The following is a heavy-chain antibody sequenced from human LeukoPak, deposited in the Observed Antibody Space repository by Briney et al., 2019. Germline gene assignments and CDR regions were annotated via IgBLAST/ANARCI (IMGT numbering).Heavy chain of an antibody. CDR2: ISGSGGST. J-gene: IGHJ4*02. V-gene: IGHV3-23*01. Sequence: GGSLRLSCAASGFTFSSYAMSWVRQAPGKGLEWVSAISGSGGSTYYADSVKGRFTISRDNSKNTLYLQMNSLRAEDTAVYYCAKDLREYSYVHYCDYWGQGTLVTVSS. CDR3: AKDLREYSYVHYCDY. D-gene: IGHD5-18*01. CDR1: GFTFSSYA.